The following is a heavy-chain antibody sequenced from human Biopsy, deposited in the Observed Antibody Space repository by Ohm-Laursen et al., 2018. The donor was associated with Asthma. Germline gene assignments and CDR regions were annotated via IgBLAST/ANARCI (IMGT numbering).Heavy chain of an antibody. CDR1: GGSINIGDYY. D-gene: IGHD4-17*01. V-gene: IGHV4-31*02. CDR3: ARTTYGDDGFDP. Sequence: SQTLSLTWTVSGGSINIGDYYWSWIRQHPVKGLEWIGYIYYSGSTYYNPSLKSRVSISLDTSKNQFSLSLTSVTAADTAVYYCARTTYGDDGFDPWGQGTLVTVSP. CDR2: IYYSGST. J-gene: IGHJ5*02.